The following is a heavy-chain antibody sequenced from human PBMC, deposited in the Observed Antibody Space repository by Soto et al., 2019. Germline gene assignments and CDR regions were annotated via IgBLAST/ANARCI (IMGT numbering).Heavy chain of an antibody. D-gene: IGHD3-22*01. J-gene: IGHJ3*02. CDR1: GFTFSSYG. CDR2: IWYDGSNK. CDR3: ARDYYDSSGAFDI. V-gene: IGHV3-33*01. Sequence: QVQLVESGGGVVQPGRSLRLSCAASGFTFSSYGMHWVRQAPGKGLEWVAVIWYDGSNKYYADSAKGRFTISRDNSKNTLYLQMNSLRAEDTAVYYCARDYYDSSGAFDIWGQGTMVTVSS.